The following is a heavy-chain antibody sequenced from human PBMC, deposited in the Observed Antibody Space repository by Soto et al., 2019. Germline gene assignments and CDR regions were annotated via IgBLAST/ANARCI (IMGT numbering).Heavy chain of an antibody. CDR2: IFTSEST. J-gene: IGHJ4*02. CDR3: AVDYGGNCFDY. V-gene: IGHV4-4*07. Sequence: ETLSLTCTVAGGSNSIYYWSWIRQPAGKGLEWIGRIFTSESTNYNPSLKSRVTMSADTSKNQFSLKLRSVTAADTAVYYCAVDYGGNCFDYWGQGIRVTVSS. D-gene: IGHD2-21*01. CDR1: GGSNSIYY.